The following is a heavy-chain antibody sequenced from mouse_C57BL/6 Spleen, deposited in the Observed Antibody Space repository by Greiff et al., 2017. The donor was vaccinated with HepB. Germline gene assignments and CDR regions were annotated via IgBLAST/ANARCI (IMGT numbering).Heavy chain of an antibody. Sequence: EVQLQQSGPVLVKPGASVKMYCKASGYTFTDYYMNWVKQSHGKSLEWIGVINPYNGGTSYNQKFKGKATLTVDKSSSTAYMELNSLTSEDSAVYYCARWRNLRAMDYWGQGTSVTVSS. D-gene: IGHD2-1*01. J-gene: IGHJ4*01. CDR3: ARWRNLRAMDY. CDR2: INPYNGGT. CDR1: GYTFTDYY. V-gene: IGHV1-19*01.